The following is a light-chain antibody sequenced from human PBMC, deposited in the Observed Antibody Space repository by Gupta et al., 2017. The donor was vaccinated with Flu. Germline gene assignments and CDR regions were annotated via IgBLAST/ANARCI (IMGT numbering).Light chain of an antibody. CDR1: PSVGSDY. Sequence: MVLTPSPAPSSLPPGYKTTPSCRAPPSVGSDYLAWYQQKPGQAPRLLVYDATKRATGVPARFCGSGSGTDFTLTISRLEAADSGIYFCQQYDDSRTFGQGTRVEIK. V-gene: IGKV3-20*01. J-gene: IGKJ2*02. CDR2: DAT. CDR3: QQYDDSRT.